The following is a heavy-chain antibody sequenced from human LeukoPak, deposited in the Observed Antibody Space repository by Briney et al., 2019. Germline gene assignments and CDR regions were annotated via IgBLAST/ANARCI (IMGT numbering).Heavy chain of an antibody. CDR1: GFTFSSYA. J-gene: IGHJ4*02. CDR2: ISGSGGST. V-gene: IGHV3-23*01. Sequence: GGSLRLSCAASGFTFSSYAMSWVRQAPGKGLEWVSAISGSGGSTYYADSVKGRFTISRDNSKNTLYMQMNSLRAEDTAVYYCAKASPGIVVVPAAMHFDYWGQGTLVPVSS. D-gene: IGHD2-2*01. CDR3: AKASPGIVVVPAAMHFDY.